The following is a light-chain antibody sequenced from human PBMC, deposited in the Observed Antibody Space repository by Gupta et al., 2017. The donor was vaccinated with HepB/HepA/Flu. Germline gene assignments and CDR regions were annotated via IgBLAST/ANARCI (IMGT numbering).Light chain of an antibody. CDR2: LGS. CDR1: QSLLQSNGNNY. V-gene: IGKV2-28*01. Sequence: VLTQSQLPLPFTPGESASISCRSSQSLLQSNGNNYLDWFVQKPGQSPQLLIYLGSNRASGVPDRFSGSGSGTDFTLKINRVEAEDVGVYYCMENLQAPFTFGPGTKVDVK. CDR3: MENLQAPFT. J-gene: IGKJ3*01.